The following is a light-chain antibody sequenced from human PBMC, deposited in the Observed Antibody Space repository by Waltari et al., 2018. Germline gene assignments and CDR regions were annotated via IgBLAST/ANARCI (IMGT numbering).Light chain of an antibody. CDR1: WSNFGGGVLY. V-gene: IGLV1-40*01. Sequence: QSVLAQPPSVSGAPGQRVTISCTGSWSNFGGGVLYVHWYQPLPGAAPKLLLDGTNNRPSGVPDRFSGSKYGTSASLAITGLQVEDEADYYCRSYDSDLGAWVFGGGTKLSVL. CDR3: RSYDSDLGAWV. J-gene: IGLJ3*02. CDR2: GTN.